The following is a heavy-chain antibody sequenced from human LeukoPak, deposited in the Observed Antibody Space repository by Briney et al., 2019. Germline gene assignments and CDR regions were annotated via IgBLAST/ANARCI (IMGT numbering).Heavy chain of an antibody. J-gene: IGHJ4*02. V-gene: IGHV3-7*01. CDR3: ARALGYCSSSSCYYFDN. Sequence: GGSLRLSCAASGFTFSSYWMSWVREAPGKGLEWVANIKQDGSEKYYVDSVKGRFTISRDNAKNSLYLQMNSLRAEDTAVYYCARALGYCSSSSCYYFDNWGQGTLVTVSS. CDR2: IKQDGSEK. D-gene: IGHD2-2*01. CDR1: GFTFSSYW.